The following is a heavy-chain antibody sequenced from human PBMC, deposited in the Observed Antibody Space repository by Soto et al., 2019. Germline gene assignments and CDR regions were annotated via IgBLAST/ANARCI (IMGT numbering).Heavy chain of an antibody. CDR1: GDSISSYY. J-gene: IGHJ4*02. CDR3: ARDQRYSYGYDY. D-gene: IGHD5-18*01. V-gene: IGHV4-59*01. CDR2: IYYSGST. Sequence: SETLSLTCTVSGDSISSYYWSWIRQPPGKGLEWIGYIYYSGSTNYNPSLKSRVTISVDTSKNQFSLKLSSVTAADTAVYYCARDQRYSYGYDYWGQGTLVTVSS.